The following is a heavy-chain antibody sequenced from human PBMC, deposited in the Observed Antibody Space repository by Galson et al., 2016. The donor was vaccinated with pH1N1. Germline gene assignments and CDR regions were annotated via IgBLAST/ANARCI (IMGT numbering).Heavy chain of an antibody. D-gene: IGHD2-21*02. Sequence: SVKVSCKASKGTFSSYAVTWVRQAPGQGLKWMGGLIGMFGTTNYAQKFQGRLTVTADKSTSTAYMELSSLRSEDTAVYYCARDNTVVRTAIYYYGLNVWGQGTTVTVSS. CDR1: KGTFSSYA. J-gene: IGHJ6*02. V-gene: IGHV1-69*06. CDR2: LIGMFGTT. CDR3: ARDNTVVRTAIYYYGLNV.